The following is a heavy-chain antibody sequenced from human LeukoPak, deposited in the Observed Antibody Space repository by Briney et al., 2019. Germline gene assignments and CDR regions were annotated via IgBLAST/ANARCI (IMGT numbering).Heavy chain of an antibody. V-gene: IGHV7-4-1*02. CDR2: IHPSTGNP. J-gene: IGHJ6*03. CDR3: ARVQYNWNDLYYMDV. CDR1: GYTFTNYA. D-gene: IGHD1-20*01. Sequence: GASVKVSCKASGYTFTNYAMNWVRQAPGQGLEWMGWIHPSTGNPTYAQGFTGRFVFSLDTSVSTAYLQISSLKAEDTAVYYCARVQYNWNDLYYMDVWGKGTTVTVSS.